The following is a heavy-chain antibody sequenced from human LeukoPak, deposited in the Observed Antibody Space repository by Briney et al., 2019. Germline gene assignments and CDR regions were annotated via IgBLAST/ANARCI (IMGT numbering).Heavy chain of an antibody. V-gene: IGHV4-31*03. CDR3: ARDPYGAHFDY. Sequence: PSETLSLTCTVSGGSISSGGYYWSWIRQHPGKDLEWIGYIYYSGSTYYNPSLKSRVTISVGTSKNQFSLKLSSVTAADTAVYYCARDPYGAHFDYWGQGTLVTVSS. D-gene: IGHD1-26*01. CDR2: IYYSGST. J-gene: IGHJ4*02. CDR1: GGSISSGGYY.